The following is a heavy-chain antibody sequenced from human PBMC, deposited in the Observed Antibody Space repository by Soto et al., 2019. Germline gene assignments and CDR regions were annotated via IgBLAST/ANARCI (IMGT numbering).Heavy chain of an antibody. D-gene: IGHD2-15*01. CDR2: INHSGST. CDR3: ARGLQRSRSCPFDY. Sequence: SETLSLTCAVYGGSFSGYYWSWIRQPPGKGLEWIGEINHSGSTNYNPSLKSRVTISVDTSKNQFSLKLSSVTAADTAVYYCARGLQRSRSCPFDYWGQGTLVTVSS. CDR1: GGSFSGYY. V-gene: IGHV4-34*01. J-gene: IGHJ4*02.